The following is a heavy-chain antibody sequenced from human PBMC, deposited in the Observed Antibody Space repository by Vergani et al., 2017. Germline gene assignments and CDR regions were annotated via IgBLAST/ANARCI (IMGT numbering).Heavy chain of an antibody. CDR3: ARGLTGYSRGSDYMDV. CDR2: ISSSSSYI. J-gene: IGHJ6*03. V-gene: IGHV3-21*01. CDR1: GFTVSSNY. D-gene: IGHD6-19*01. Sequence: EVQLVESGGGLIQPGGSLRLSCAASGFTVSSNYMSWVRQAPGKGLEWVSSISSSSSYIYYADSVKGRVTISRDNAKNSLYLQMNSLRAEDTAVYYCARGLTGYSRGSDYMDVWGKGTTVTVSS.